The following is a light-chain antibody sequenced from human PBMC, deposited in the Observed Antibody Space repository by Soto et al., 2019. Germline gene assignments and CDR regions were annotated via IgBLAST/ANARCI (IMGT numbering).Light chain of an antibody. V-gene: IGKV3-15*01. J-gene: IGKJ3*01. Sequence: EIVMTQSPATLAVSPGETATLSCRASQSLSGNLAWYQQKPGQAPRLLIFRASTRATGVPARFSGSGSGTEFTLTITRLQSEDFAVYYCQQYTTSPFTFGPGTKVDIK. CDR1: QSLSGN. CDR3: QQYTTSPFT. CDR2: RAS.